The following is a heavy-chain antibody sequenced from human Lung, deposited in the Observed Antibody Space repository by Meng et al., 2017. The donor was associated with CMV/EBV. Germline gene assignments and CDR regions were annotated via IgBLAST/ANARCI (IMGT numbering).Heavy chain of an antibody. CDR1: GFTFSSYW. CDR3: ARADGCSGVWG. CDR2: INSDGSST. V-gene: IGHV3-74*01. Sequence: GGSLRLXCAASGFTFSSYWMHWVRQAPGKGLVWVSRINSDGSSTSYADSVKGRFTISRDNAKNTLYLQMNSLRAEDTAVYYCARADGCSGVWGWGQGTLVTVSS. J-gene: IGHJ4*02. D-gene: IGHD3-10*01.